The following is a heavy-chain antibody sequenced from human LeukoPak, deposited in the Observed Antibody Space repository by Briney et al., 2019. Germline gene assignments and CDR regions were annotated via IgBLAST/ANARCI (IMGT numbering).Heavy chain of an antibody. CDR2: IYSGGST. J-gene: IGHJ5*02. Sequence: GGSLRLSCAASGFTVSSNYMSWVRQAPGKGLEWVSVIYSGGSTYYTDSVKGRFTISRDNSKNTLYLQMNSLRAEDTAVYYCARTNYGAPDWFDPWGQGTLVTVSS. CDR3: ARTNYGAPDWFDP. CDR1: GFTVSSNY. D-gene: IGHD4-17*01. V-gene: IGHV3-53*01.